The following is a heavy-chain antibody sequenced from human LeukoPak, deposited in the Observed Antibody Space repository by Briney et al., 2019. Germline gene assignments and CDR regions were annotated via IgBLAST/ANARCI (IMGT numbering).Heavy chain of an antibody. CDR1: GFTFSSYG. D-gene: IGHD3-22*01. CDR2: IWYDGSNK. J-gene: IGHJ4*02. CDR3: ARAPGIYDSRPNFDY. Sequence: QPGGSLRLSCAASGFTFSSYGMHWVRQAPGKGLEWVAVIWYDGSNKYYADSVKGRFTISRDNSKNTLYLQMNSLRAEDTAVYYCARAPGIYDSRPNFDYWGQGTLVTVSS. V-gene: IGHV3-33*01.